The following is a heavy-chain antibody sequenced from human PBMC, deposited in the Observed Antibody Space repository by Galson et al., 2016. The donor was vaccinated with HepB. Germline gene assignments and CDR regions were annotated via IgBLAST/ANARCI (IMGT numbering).Heavy chain of an antibody. D-gene: IGHD3-3*01. V-gene: IGHV5-51*01. Sequence: QSGAEVKKPGESLKISCKGSGYSFTSYWIGWVRQMPGKGLEWMGIIYPGDSDTRYSPSFQGQVTISADKSISTAYLQWSSLKASGTATYYCARANKYDFWSGRYYYGMDVWGQGTTVTVSS. J-gene: IGHJ6*02. CDR2: IYPGDSDT. CDR1: GYSFTSYW. CDR3: ARANKYDFWSGRYYYGMDV.